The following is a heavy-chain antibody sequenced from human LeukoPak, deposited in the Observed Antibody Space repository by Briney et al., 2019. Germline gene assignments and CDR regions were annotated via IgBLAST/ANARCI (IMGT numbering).Heavy chain of an antibody. CDR1: GGSISTGGYY. CDR2: IYHTGST. Sequence: SVTLSLTCSVSGGSISTGGYYWSWIRQHPGKGLEWIGYIYHTGSTHYNPSLRGRFFISVDTSKNQFSLKLTSVTAADTAVYYCARYYYGSGTFSYFDYWGQGTLVTVSS. J-gene: IGHJ4*02. V-gene: IGHV4-31*03. D-gene: IGHD3-10*01. CDR3: ARYYYGSGTFSYFDY.